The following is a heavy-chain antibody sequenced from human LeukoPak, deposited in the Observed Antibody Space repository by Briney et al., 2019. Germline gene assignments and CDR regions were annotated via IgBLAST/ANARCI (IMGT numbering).Heavy chain of an antibody. Sequence: GESLQISCKGSGYSFTSYWIGWVRQMPGKGLEWMGIIYPGDSDTRYSPSFQGQVTISADKSISTAFLQWSSLRASDTAMYYCARRARDGYNAFFDYWGQGTLVTVSS. CDR2: IYPGDSDT. V-gene: IGHV5-51*01. CDR3: ARRARDGYNAFFDY. D-gene: IGHD5-24*01. CDR1: GYSFTSYW. J-gene: IGHJ4*02.